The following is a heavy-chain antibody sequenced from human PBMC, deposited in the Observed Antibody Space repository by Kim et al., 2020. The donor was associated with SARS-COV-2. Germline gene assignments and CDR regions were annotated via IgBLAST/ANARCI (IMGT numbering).Heavy chain of an antibody. J-gene: IGHJ6*02. V-gene: IGHV1-3*01. CDR3: ARSSSITGTRLLYYYYGMDV. D-gene: IGHD1-20*01. CDR1: GYTFTSYA. CDR2: INAGNGNT. Sequence: ASVKVSCKASGYTFTSYAMHWVRQAPGQRLEWMGWINAGNGNTKYSQKFQGRVTITRDTSASTAYMELSSLRSEDTAVYYCARSSSITGTRLLYYYYGMDVWGQGTTVTVSS.